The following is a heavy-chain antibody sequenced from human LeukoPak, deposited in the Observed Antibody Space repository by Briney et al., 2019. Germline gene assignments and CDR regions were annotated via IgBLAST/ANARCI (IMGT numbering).Heavy chain of an antibody. V-gene: IGHV3-23*01. CDR3: ARAIDYGYPGGY. J-gene: IGHJ4*02. CDR2: VSGSGGIT. Sequence: GGSLRLSCAASGFTFNSCAMTWVRQAPGKGLEWVSHVSGSGGITYYADSVKGRFTIFRDNSKNTLYLQMNNLRAEDTAVYYCARAIDYGYPGGYWGQGTLVTVSS. CDR1: GFTFNSCA. D-gene: IGHD4-17*01.